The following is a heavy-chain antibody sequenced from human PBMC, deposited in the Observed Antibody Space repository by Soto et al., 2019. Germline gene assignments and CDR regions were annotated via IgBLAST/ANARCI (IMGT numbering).Heavy chain of an antibody. V-gene: IGHV3-64*01. D-gene: IGHD3-16*01. CDR3: ARGGGELGEVERKAFDI. J-gene: IGHJ3*02. CDR1: GFTFSSYA. Sequence: GGSLRLSCAASGFTFSSYAMHWVRQAPGKGLEYVSAISSNGGSTYYANSVKGRFTISRDNSKNTLYLQMGSLRAEDMAVYECARGGGELGEVERKAFDIWGQGTMVTVSS. CDR2: ISSNGGST.